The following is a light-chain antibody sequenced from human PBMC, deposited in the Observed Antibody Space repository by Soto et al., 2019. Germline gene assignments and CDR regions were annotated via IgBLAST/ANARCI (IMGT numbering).Light chain of an antibody. CDR1: SSNIGGNT. CDR2: IDN. J-gene: IGLJ2*01. CDR3: AAWDDSLNGPV. V-gene: IGLV1-44*01. Sequence: QSVLTQPPSASGTPGQRVTISCSGGSSNIGGNTVNWYQQLPGTAPKLFTYIDNQRPSGVPDRFSGSKSGTSASLAISGLQSDDEAEYYCAAWDDSLNGPVFGGGTKLTVL.